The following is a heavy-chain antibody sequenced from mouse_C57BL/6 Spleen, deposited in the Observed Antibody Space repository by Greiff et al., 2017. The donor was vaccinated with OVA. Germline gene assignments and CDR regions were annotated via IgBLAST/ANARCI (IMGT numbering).Heavy chain of an antibody. J-gene: IGHJ4*01. D-gene: IGHD1-1*01. Sequence: VQLVESGAELVRPGASVTLSCKASGYTFTDYEMHWVKQTPVHGLEWIGAIDPETGGTAYNQKFKGKAILTADKSSSTAYMELRSLTSEDSAVYYCTAHLLLHYYAMDYWGQGTTLTVSS. CDR2: IDPETGGT. V-gene: IGHV1-15*01. CDR1: GYTFTDYE. CDR3: TAHLLLHYYAMDY.